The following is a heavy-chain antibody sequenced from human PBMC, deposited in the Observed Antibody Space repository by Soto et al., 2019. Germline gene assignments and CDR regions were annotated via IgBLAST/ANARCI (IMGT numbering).Heavy chain of an antibody. CDR1: GYTFTSYG. D-gene: IGHD6-13*01. CDR3: ASDWEAATDY. J-gene: IGHJ4*02. CDR2: ISVYNGNT. Sequence: QVQLVQSGAEVKKPGASVKVSCKASGYTFTSYGISWVRQAPGQGLEWMGWISVYNGNTNYTQQLQGRVTMTTDTSTSTADMELRSLRSGDTAVYYCASDWEAATDYWCQGTLVTVSS. V-gene: IGHV1-18*01.